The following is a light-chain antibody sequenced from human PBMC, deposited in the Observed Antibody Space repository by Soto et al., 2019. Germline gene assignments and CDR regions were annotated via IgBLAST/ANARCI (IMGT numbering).Light chain of an antibody. CDR1: NSNMGRNY. V-gene: IGLV1-47*01. J-gene: IGLJ2*01. CDR3: AVWDNSLNGVA. CDR2: RND. Sequence: QSVLTQTPSASGTPGQSVTISCSGSNSNMGRNYFYWYQQVPGTAPKLLMYRNDVRPSGVPDRFTGSKSGTSASLAISGLRSEDEADYYCAVWDNSLNGVAFGGGTKLTVL.